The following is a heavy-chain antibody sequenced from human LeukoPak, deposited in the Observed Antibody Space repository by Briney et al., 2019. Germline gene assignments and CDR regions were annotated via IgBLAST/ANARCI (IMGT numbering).Heavy chain of an antibody. D-gene: IGHD3-22*01. V-gene: IGHV3-30*18. CDR1: GFTFSSYG. J-gene: IGHJ3*02. CDR2: ISYDGSNK. CDR3: AKSYYDSSGSSAFDI. Sequence: PGGSLRLSCAASGFTFSSYGMHWVRQAPGKGLEWVAVISYDGSNKYYADSVKGRFTISRDNSKNTLYLQMNSLRAEDTAVYYCAKSYYDSSGSSAFDIWGQGTMVTVSS.